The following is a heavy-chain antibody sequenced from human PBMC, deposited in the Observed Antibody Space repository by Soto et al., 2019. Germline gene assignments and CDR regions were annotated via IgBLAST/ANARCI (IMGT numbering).Heavy chain of an antibody. CDR1: GYTFTSYY. CDR2: INPSGGST. Sequence: ASVKVSCKASGYTFTSYYMHWVRQAPGQGLEWMGIINPSGGSTSYAQKFQGRVTMTRDTSTSTVYMELSSLRSEDTAVYYCASYRGSSYYYYYGMDVCGQGTTVTVSS. V-gene: IGHV1-46*01. J-gene: IGHJ6*02. CDR3: ASYRGSSYYYYYGMDV.